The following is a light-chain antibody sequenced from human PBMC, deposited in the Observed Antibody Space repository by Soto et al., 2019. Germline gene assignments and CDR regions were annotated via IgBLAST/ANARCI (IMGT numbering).Light chain of an antibody. CDR2: DVT. CDR3: SSHGGSNNPYV. Sequence: QSVLTQPPSASGSPGQSVAISCTGTSSDIGGDNFVSWYQQHPGKAPKLMIYDVTKRPSGVPDRFSGSKSGNTATLTVSGLQAEDEADYYCSSHGGSNNPYVFGPGTKLTVL. V-gene: IGLV2-8*01. CDR1: SSDIGGDNF. J-gene: IGLJ1*01.